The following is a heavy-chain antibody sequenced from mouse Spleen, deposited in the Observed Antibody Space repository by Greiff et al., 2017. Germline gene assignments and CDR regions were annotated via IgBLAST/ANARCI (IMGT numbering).Heavy chain of an antibody. CDR3: ARRGTELCMDY. V-gene: IGHV1-50*01. D-gene: IGHD1-1*01. J-gene: IGHJ4*01. CDR2: IDPSDSYT. CDR1: GYTFTSYW. Sequence: VQLQQPGAELVKPGASVKLSCKASGYTFTSYWMQWVKQRPGQGLEWIGEIDPSDSYTNYNQKFKGKATLTVDTSSSTAYMQLSSLTSEDSAVYYCARRGTELCMDYWGQGTSVTVSS.